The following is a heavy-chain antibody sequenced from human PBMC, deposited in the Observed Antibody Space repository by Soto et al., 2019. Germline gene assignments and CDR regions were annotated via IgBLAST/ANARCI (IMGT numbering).Heavy chain of an antibody. V-gene: IGHV3-48*02. J-gene: IGHJ6*02. Sequence: GGSLRLSCAASGFTFSSYSMNWVRQAPGKGLEWVSYISSSSTIYYADSVKGRFTISRDNAKNSLYLQMNSLRDEDTAVYYCARDRGVLGSYYDFWSGYNGYYGMDVWGQGTTVTVSS. CDR2: ISSSSTI. CDR3: ARDRGVLGSYYDFWSGYNGYYGMDV. D-gene: IGHD3-3*01. CDR1: GFTFSSYS.